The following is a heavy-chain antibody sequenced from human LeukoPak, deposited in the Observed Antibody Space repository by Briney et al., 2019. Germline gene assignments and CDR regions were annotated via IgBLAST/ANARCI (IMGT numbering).Heavy chain of an antibody. CDR3: ARGQIILKLLWFGELPRIYFDY. CDR1: GGSFSGYY. Sequence: PSETLSLTCAVYGGSFSGYYWSWIRQPPGKGLEWIGEINHSGSTNYNPSLKSRVTISVDTSKNQFSLKLSSVTAADTAVYYCARGQIILKLLWFGELPRIYFDYWGQGTLVTVSS. D-gene: IGHD3-10*01. CDR2: INHSGST. J-gene: IGHJ4*02. V-gene: IGHV4-34*01.